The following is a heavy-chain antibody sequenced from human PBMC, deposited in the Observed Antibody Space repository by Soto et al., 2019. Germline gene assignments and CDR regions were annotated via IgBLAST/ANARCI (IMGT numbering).Heavy chain of an antibody. CDR3: ARDRDDYGSGNYYNRIDF. CDR2: IIPLFGTP. V-gene: IGHV1-69*01. Sequence: QVQLVQSGAEVKKPRSSVKVSCKDSGGIFSTYAISWLRQAPGQGLEWMGGIIPLFGTPNYAQRFQGRVTITADESTSTAYMGLIRMRSEDTAVSYCARDRDDYGSGNYYNRIDFWGQGTLVTVSS. J-gene: IGHJ4*02. D-gene: IGHD3-10*01. CDR1: GGIFSTYA.